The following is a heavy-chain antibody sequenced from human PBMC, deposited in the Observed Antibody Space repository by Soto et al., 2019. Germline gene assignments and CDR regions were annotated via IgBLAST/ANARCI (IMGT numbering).Heavy chain of an antibody. CDR3: ARDREGYSSSWYRAFDI. Sequence: GGSLRLSCAASGFTFSSYSMNWVRQAPGKGLEWVSSISSSSSYIYYADSVKGRFTISRDNAKNSLYLQMNSLRAEDTAVYYCARDREGYSSSWYRAFDIWGQGTMVTVSS. J-gene: IGHJ3*02. D-gene: IGHD6-13*01. CDR1: GFTFSSYS. V-gene: IGHV3-21*01. CDR2: ISSSSSYI.